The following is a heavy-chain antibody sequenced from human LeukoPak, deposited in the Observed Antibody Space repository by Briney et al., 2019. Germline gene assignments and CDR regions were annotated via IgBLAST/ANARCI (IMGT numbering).Heavy chain of an antibody. Sequence: SETLSLTCTVSGGSISSSSYYWGWIRQPPGKVLEWIGSIYYSGSTYYNPSLKSRVTISVDTSKNQFSLKLSSVTAADTAVYYCARAWGDLTMYSGSPYSILDYWGQGTLVTVSS. CDR2: IYYSGST. V-gene: IGHV4-39*07. D-gene: IGHD1-26*01. CDR1: GGSISSSSYY. J-gene: IGHJ4*02. CDR3: ARAWGDLTMYSGSPYSILDY.